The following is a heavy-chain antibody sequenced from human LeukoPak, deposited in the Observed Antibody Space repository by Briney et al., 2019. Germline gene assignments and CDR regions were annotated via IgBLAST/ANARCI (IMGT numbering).Heavy chain of an antibody. CDR1: GYSFTSYW. CDR2: IHPGDSDT. CDR3: ARVPTIFGVDMYYFDY. D-gene: IGHD3-3*01. V-gene: IGHV5-51*03. Sequence: KPAETLKISCKGSGYSFTSYWIGWVRQMPGKGLEWMGIIHPGDSDTRYSPSFQGQVTISADKSISTAYLQWSSLKASDTAMYYCARVPTIFGVDMYYFDYWGQGNLVTVSS. J-gene: IGHJ4*02.